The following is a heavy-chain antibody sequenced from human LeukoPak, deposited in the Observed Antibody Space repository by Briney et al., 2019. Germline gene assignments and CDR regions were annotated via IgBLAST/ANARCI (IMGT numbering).Heavy chain of an antibody. J-gene: IGHJ4*02. CDR2: IYDSGNT. CDR3: ARETKLMGYSSGLGFNY. D-gene: IGHD6-19*01. V-gene: IGHV4-59*01. CDR1: GSSISSWY. Sequence: SETLSLTCTVSGSSISSWYWSWIRQPPGKGLEWIGYIYDSGNTNYNPSLKTRVTISADTSKNQLSLNLTSVTAADTAVYYCARETKLMGYSSGLGFNYWGQGTLVTVSS.